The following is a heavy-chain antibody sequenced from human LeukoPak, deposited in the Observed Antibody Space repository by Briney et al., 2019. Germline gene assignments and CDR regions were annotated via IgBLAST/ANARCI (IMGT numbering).Heavy chain of an antibody. CDR3: ARVLGYCTGGSCWLDY. J-gene: IGHJ4*02. CDR1: GYSFTAYY. CDR2: INPNSGGT. Sequence: ASVKVSFKASGYSFTAYYIHWVRQAPGQGLEWMGWINPNSGGTNYAQKFQGRVTMTRDTSISTVDMELSRLRSDDTAVYYCARVLGYCTGGSCWLDYWGQGTLVTVSS. V-gene: IGHV1-2*02. D-gene: IGHD2-15*01.